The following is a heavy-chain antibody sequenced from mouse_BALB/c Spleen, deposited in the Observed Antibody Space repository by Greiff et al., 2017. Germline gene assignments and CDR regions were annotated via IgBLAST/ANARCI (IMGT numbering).Heavy chain of an antibody. CDR1: GYSITSDYV. CDR3: ASARAARGTAWMAY. J-gene: IGHJ3*01. V-gene: IGHV3-2*02. Sequence: EVKLMESGPGLVKPSQSLSLTCTVTGYSITSDYVWNWIRQFPGNKLEWMGYISYSGSTSYNPSLKSQISITRDTSKNQSFLQLNSVTTEDTATYYGASARAARGTAWMAYWGQGTLVTVSA. D-gene: IGHD3-1*01. CDR2: ISYSGST.